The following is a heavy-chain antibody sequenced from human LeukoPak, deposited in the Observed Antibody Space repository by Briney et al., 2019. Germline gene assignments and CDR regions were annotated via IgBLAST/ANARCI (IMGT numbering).Heavy chain of an antibody. CDR2: IYANGSS. CDR1: GASVDSDNSY. CDR3: ARGYYYRT. V-gene: IGHV4-61*02. Sequence: SETLSLTCTVSGASVDSDNSYWNWIRQPAGKGLEWIGRIYANGSSTYNPSLKSRVTILVDTSKNQFSLRLSSTTAADTAMYYCARGYYYRTWGLGTLVTVSS. D-gene: IGHD3-10*01. J-gene: IGHJ4*02.